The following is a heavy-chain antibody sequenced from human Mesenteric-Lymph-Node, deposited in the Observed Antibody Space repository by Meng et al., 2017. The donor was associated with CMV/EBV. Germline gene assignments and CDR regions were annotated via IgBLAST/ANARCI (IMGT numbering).Heavy chain of an antibody. CDR3: ANGAGKGYCTSASCYAPAVY. D-gene: IGHD2-2*01. Sequence: ASVKVSCKASGYTFTGYYMSWVRQAPGQGLEWMGWINPNSGGTNYAQKFQGRVTITRDTSISTAYMELSRLRSDDTAVYYCANGAGKGYCTSASCYAPAVYWGQGTLVTVSS. CDR1: GYTFTGYY. J-gene: IGHJ4*02. V-gene: IGHV1-2*02. CDR2: INPNSGGT.